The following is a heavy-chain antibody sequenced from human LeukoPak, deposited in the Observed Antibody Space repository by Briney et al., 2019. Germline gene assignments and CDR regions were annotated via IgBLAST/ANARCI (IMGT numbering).Heavy chain of an antibody. CDR1: GNSISSGDNY. CDR3: VRADYNGGNPESFDI. V-gene: IGHV4-61*02. CDR2: IYTSGST. J-gene: IGHJ3*02. Sequence: KPSETLSLTCTVSGNSISSGDNYWSWIRQPAGKGLEWIGRIYTSGSTNYNPSLKSRVTISGDTSKNQFSLRLSSVTAADTAVYYCVRADYNGGNPESFDIWGRGTMVTVSS. D-gene: IGHD2-8*01.